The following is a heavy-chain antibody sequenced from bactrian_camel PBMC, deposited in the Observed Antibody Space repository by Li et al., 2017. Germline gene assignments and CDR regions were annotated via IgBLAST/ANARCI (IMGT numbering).Heavy chain of an antibody. CDR3: AADSRRGNCGGDWNSGAKYSN. CDR2: LDSNGLT. D-gene: IGHD2*01. V-gene: IGHV3S64*01. J-gene: IGHJ4*01. Sequence: VQLVESRGGSVQPGGSLRLSCAMSGVTQEIPCITWLRQAPGKEREGVATLDSNGLTYYADSVKGRFTISRDNAKNTLYLQIDSLKPEDSSMYYCAADSRRGNCGGDWNSGAKYSNWGQGTQVTVS. CDR1: GVTQEIPC.